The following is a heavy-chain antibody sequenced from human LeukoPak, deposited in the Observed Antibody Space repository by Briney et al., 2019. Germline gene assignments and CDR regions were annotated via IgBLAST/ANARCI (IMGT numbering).Heavy chain of an antibody. CDR1: GFTFSNYG. J-gene: IGHJ4*02. Sequence: GGALRLSCAASGFTFSNYGLNWVRQAPGKGLEWVSYIGTSSSAIHYADSVKGRFTISRDNAKNSPYLQMNSLRAEDTAVYYCARDPNGDYDFDFWGQGTLVTVSS. CDR2: IGTSSSAI. CDR3: ARDPNGDYDFDF. D-gene: IGHD4-17*01. V-gene: IGHV3-48*01.